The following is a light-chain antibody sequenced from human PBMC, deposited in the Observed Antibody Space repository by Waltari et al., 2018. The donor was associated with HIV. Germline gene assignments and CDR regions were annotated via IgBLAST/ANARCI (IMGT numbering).Light chain of an antibody. J-gene: IGKJ2*01. CDR1: QDIKHY. CDR2: DAS. CDR3: QQYDELEYT. V-gene: IGKV1-33*01. Sequence: DIQMTQSPFSLSASVGDRVTITCQASQDIKHYLNWYQQKPGKAPNLLIYDASHLETGVPSRFTGGGSGTHFTLTIRSLRPDDTATYYCQQYDELEYTFGQGTKIEIK.